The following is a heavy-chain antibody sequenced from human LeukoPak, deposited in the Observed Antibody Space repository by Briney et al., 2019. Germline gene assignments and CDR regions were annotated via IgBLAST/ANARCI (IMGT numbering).Heavy chain of an antibody. Sequence: PSETLSLTCTVSGGSISSGDYYWSWIRQPRGKGLEWIGYIYYSGSTYYNPSLKSRVTISVDTSKNQFSLKLSSVTAADTAVYDCARAPRGDYYYYYYYYMDVWGKGTTVTVSS. V-gene: IGHV4-30-4*08. CDR2: IYYSGST. D-gene: IGHD3-16*01. J-gene: IGHJ6*03. CDR1: GGSISSGDYY. CDR3: ARAPRGDYYYYYYYYMDV.